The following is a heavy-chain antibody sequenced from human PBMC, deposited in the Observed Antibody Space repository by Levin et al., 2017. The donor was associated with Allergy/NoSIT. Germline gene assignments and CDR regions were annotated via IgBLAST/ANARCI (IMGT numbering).Heavy chain of an antibody. CDR2: IWYDGSNK. Sequence: GESLKISCAASGFTFSSYGMHWVRQAPGKGLEWVAVIWYDGSNKYYADSVKGRFTISRDNSKNTLYLQMNSLRAEDTAVYYCARDRGISGYDGPFDYWGQGTLVTVSS. D-gene: IGHD5-12*01. V-gene: IGHV3-33*01. CDR1: GFTFSSYG. CDR3: ARDRGISGYDGPFDY. J-gene: IGHJ4*02.